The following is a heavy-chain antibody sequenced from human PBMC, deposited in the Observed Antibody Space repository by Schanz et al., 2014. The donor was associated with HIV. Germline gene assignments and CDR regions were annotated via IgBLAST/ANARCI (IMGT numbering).Heavy chain of an antibody. CDR1: GFTFGDYA. D-gene: IGHD3-22*01. CDR2: MNQDGSRK. V-gene: IGHV3-7*01. Sequence: EVELVESGGGLVKPGRSLRLSCTASGFTFGDYAMAWFRQPPGKGLEMVANMNQDGSRKYYVDSVKGRFTISRDNAANSLFLQMNSLRAEDTAVYYCVHDDSDNDGFEMWGQGTMVTVSS. J-gene: IGHJ3*02. CDR3: VHDDSDNDGFEM.